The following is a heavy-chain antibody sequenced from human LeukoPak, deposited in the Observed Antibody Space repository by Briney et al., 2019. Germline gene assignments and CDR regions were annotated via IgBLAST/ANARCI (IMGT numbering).Heavy chain of an antibody. CDR3: ARNGERSSGWYDY. V-gene: IGHV4-59*12. D-gene: IGHD6-19*01. Sequence: PSETLSLTCTVSGGSISSYYWSWIRQPPGKGLEWIGYIYYSGSTYYNPSLKSRVTISVDTSKNQFSLKLSSVTAADTAVYYCARNGERSSGWYDYWGQGTLVTVSS. CDR1: GGSISSYY. CDR2: IYYSGST. J-gene: IGHJ4*02.